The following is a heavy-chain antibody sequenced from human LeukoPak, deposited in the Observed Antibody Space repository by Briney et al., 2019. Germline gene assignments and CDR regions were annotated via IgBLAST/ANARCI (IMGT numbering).Heavy chain of an antibody. CDR3: AKDRITMIVVAYYFDY. Sequence: PGGSLRLSCAASGFTFSSYAMSWVRQAPGKGLEWVSAISGSGGSTYYADSVKGRFTISRDNSKNTLYLQMNSLRAEDTAVYYCAKDRITMIVVAYYFDYWGQGTLVTVSS. CDR2: ISGSGGST. V-gene: IGHV3-23*01. CDR1: GFTFSSYA. D-gene: IGHD3-22*01. J-gene: IGHJ4*02.